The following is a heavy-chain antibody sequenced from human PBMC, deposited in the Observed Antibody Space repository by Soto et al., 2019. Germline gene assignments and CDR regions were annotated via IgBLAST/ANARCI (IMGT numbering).Heavy chain of an antibody. CDR3: AWIEMATIKGYFDY. D-gene: IGHD5-12*01. V-gene: IGHV1-69*02. J-gene: IGHJ4*02. CDR1: GGTFSSYT. Sequence: QVQLVQSGAEVKKPGSSVKVSCKASGGTFSSYTISWVRQAPGQGLEWMGRIIPILGIANYAQKFQGRVTITADKSTSTAYMERSSLRSEDTAVYYCAWIEMATIKGYFDYWGQGTLVTVSS. CDR2: IIPILGIA.